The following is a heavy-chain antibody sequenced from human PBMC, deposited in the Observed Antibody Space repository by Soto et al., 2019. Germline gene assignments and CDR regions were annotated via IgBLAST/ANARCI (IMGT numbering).Heavy chain of an antibody. CDR2: ISGSGGST. CDR3: AKDTREYSTPGPFDY. CDR1: GFTFSSYA. Sequence: EVQLLESGGGLVQPGGSLRLFCAASGFTFSSYAMSWVRQAPGKGLEWVSAISGSGGSTYYADSVKGRFTISRDNSKNTLYLQMNSLRAEDTAVYYCAKDTREYSTPGPFDYWGQGTLVTVSS. J-gene: IGHJ4*02. D-gene: IGHD6-6*01. V-gene: IGHV3-23*01.